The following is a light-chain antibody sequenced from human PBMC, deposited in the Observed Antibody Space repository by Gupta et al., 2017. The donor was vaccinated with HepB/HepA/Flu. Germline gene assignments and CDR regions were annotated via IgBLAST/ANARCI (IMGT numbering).Light chain of an antibody. CDR2: GAS. V-gene: IGKV3-15*01. CDR1: QSVSSS. J-gene: IGKJ4*02. CDR3: QQYYHWPLRT. Sequence: EIVITQSPATLSVSPGERATLSCMARQSVSSSLDWYQQKPGQAPRLLIYGASTRDTGITARLSGSGYGKDLSLTISSRQSEDFAVYYCQQYYHWPLRTFGEGTKVEIK.